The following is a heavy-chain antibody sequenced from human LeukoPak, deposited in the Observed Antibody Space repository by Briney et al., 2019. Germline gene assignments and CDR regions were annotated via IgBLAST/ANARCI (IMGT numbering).Heavy chain of an antibody. Sequence: SVELFCKASGRTFSSYAISWVRQAPGQGLEWRGGIIPIFGTANYAQKFQGRVTITADESKSTAYTALSSLRTEDTAVSYCARGPRYGSYSGRWDYWGQGTLVTVSS. D-gene: IGHD1-26*01. CDR1: GRTFSSYA. J-gene: IGHJ4*02. CDR2: IIPIFGTA. CDR3: ARGPRYGSYSGRWDY. V-gene: IGHV1-69*13.